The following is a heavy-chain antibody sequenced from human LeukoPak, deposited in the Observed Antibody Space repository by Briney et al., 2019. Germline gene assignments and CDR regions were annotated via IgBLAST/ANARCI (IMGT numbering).Heavy chain of an antibody. CDR1: GGSISSYY. CDR2: IYYSGST. J-gene: IGHJ2*01. V-gene: IGHV4-59*01. Sequence: RSSETLSLTCTVSGGSISSYYWSWIRQPPGKGLEWIGYIYYSGSTNYNPSLKSRVTISVDTSKNQFSLKLSSVTAADTAVYYCARDQSLTGPNWYFDLWGRGTLVTVSS. CDR3: ARDQSLTGPNWYFDL. D-gene: IGHD3-9*01.